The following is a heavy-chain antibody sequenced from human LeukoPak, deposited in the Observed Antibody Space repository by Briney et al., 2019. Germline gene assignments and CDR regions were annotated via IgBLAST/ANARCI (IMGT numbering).Heavy chain of an antibody. CDR1: GYTFTSYG. D-gene: IGHD6-6*01. J-gene: IGHJ6*03. CDR2: ISAYNGNT. Sequence: EASVKVSCKASGYTFTSYGISWVRQAPGQGLEWMGWISAYNGNTNYAQKLQGRVTMTTDTSTSTAYMELSSLRSEDTAVYYCARQWSSSSGGYYYMDVWGKGTTVTVSS. CDR3: ARQWSSSSGGYYYMDV. V-gene: IGHV1-18*01.